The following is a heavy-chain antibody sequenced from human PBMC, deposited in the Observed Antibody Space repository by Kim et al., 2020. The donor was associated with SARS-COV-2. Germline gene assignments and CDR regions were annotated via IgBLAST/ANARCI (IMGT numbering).Heavy chain of an antibody. D-gene: IGHD3-16*01. CDR3: VRDLGIGAIGAFAI. CDR2: MHPSGAT. V-gene: IGHV4-38-2*02. Sequence: SETLSLTCNVSGYSISNGYYWGWIRQPPGKRLEWLGTMHPSGATYDSPSLKSRVTIPLDKSKNHLSLKLNSVTAADTAMYYCVRDLGIGAIGAFAIWGRGTMVTVSS. CDR1: GYSISNGYY. J-gene: IGHJ3*02.